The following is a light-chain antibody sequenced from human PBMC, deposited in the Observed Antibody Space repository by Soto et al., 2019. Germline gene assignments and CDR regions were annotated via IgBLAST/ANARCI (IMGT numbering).Light chain of an antibody. CDR1: SSDVGGYNY. CDR2: DVS. Sequence: QSVLTQPASVSGSPGQSITISCTGTSSDVGGYNYVSWYQRHPGEAPKLMIYDVSNRPSGVSNRFSGSKSGNTASLTISGLQAEDEADYHCSSYTSTSIVFGTGTKVTVL. CDR3: SSYTSTSIV. V-gene: IGLV2-14*01. J-gene: IGLJ1*01.